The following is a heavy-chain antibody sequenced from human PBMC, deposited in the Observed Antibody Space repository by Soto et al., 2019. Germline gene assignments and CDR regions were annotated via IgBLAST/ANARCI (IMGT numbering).Heavy chain of an antibody. CDR2: IYYSGST. V-gene: IGHV4-30-4*01. CDR3: ARAVVAPHWFDP. J-gene: IGHJ5*02. CDR1: GGSISSGDYY. D-gene: IGHD2-15*01. Sequence: SETLSLTCTVSGGSISSGDYYWSWIRQPPGKGLEWIGYIYYSGSTYYNPSLKSRVTISVDTSKNQFSLKLSSVTAADTAVYYCARAVVAPHWFDPWGQGTLVTVSS.